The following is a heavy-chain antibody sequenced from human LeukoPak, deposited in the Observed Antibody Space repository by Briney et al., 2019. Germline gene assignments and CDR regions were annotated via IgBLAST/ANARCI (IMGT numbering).Heavy chain of an antibody. J-gene: IGHJ4*02. D-gene: IGHD2-15*01. CDR3: AKAPVTTCRGAFCYPFDY. CDR1: GFTLSSYA. V-gene: IGHV3-23*01. Sequence: QTGGSLRLSCAASGFTLSSYAMSWVRQAPGKGLEWVSAISDTGNTYHADSVKGRFTISRDSSKSTLFLQMNRLRPEDAAVYYCAKAPVTTCRGAFCYPFDYWGLGTLVTVSS. CDR2: ISDTGNT.